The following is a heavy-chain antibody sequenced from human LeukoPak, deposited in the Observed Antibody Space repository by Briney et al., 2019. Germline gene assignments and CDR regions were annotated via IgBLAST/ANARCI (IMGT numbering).Heavy chain of an antibody. CDR2: SSGGGT. CDR1: RFTFSSYG. V-gene: IGHV3-23*01. CDR3: AKVYYGSGSKSPMDV. J-gene: IGHJ6*03. Sequence: GGTLRLSCAASRFTFSSYGMSWVRQAPGKGLEWVSASSGGGTYYADSVKGRFTISRDNSKNTLYLQMNSLRAEDTAVYYCAKVYYGSGSKSPMDVWGKGTTVTISS. D-gene: IGHD3-10*01.